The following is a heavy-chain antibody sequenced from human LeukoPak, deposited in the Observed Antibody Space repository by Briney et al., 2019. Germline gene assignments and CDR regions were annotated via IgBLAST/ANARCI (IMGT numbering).Heavy chain of an antibody. CDR2: IHYDGGKE. J-gene: IGHJ5*02. CDR3: ARGLPSSTRTYNWFDP. V-gene: IGHV3-30*02. CDR1: GFTFSTYG. D-gene: IGHD2-2*01. Sequence: GGSLRLSCAASGFTFSTYGMHWVRQAPGKGLEWVAFIHYDGGKEYNGDSVKGRFTISRDNSKNTLYLQMSSLRPEDTAVYYCARGLPSSTRTYNWFDPWGPGTLVTVSS.